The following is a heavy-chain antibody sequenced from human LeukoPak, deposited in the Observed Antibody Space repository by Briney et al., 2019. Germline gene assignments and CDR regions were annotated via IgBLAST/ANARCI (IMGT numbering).Heavy chain of an antibody. Sequence: SETLSLTCAVYGGSFSGYYWSWIRQPPGKGLEWIGEINHSGSTNYNPPLKSRVTISVDTSKNQFSLKLSSVTAADTAVYYCARGLLGFPFDPWGQGTLVTVSS. CDR2: INHSGST. CDR1: GGSFSGYY. J-gene: IGHJ5*02. CDR3: ARGLLGFPFDP. D-gene: IGHD2/OR15-2a*01. V-gene: IGHV4-34*01.